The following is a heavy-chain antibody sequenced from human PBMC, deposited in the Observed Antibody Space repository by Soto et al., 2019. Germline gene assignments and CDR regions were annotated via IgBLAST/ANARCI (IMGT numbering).Heavy chain of an antibody. CDR1: GFTVSNNY. D-gene: IGHD6-13*01. CDR2: IYSGGNT. J-gene: IGHJ4*02. CDR3: ARDHPGIAASGAGG. V-gene: IGHV3-53*01. Sequence: GGSLRLSCAASGFTVSNNYMRWVRQAPGKGLEWVSLIYSGGNTHYADSVKGRFTISRDNSKNTLFLQMNSLRVEDTAVYYCARDHPGIAASGAGGWGQGTLVTVSS.